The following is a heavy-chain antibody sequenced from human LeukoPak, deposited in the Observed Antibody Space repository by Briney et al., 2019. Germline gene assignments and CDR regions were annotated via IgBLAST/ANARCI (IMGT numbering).Heavy chain of an antibody. CDR1: GYTFTSYD. V-gene: IGHV1-8*01. CDR2: MNPNNNNT. D-gene: IGHD3-22*01. CDR3: AREVTGYYDSSGPFDY. J-gene: IGHJ4*02. Sequence: ASVKVSCKASGYTFTSYDINWVRQATGQGLEWMGWMNPNNNNTGYAQKFQGRVTMTRNTSISTAYMELSSLRSEDTAVYYCAREVTGYYDSSGPFDYWGQGTLVTVSS.